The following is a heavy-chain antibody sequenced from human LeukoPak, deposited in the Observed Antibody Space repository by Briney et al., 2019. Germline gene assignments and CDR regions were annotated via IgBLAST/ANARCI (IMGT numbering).Heavy chain of an antibody. V-gene: IGHV1-8*01. D-gene: IGHD6-19*01. Sequence: ASVKVSCKASGYTFTSYDINWVRQVTGQGLEWLGWVSPNTGNTVYAQKFQDRVTMTRNTSLSTAYMELISLRSEDTAVYYCARGHIGLAGHCTNCYFDLWGRGTLVTVSS. J-gene: IGHJ2*01. CDR2: VSPNTGNT. CDR1: GYTFTSYD. CDR3: ARGHIGLAGHCTNCYFDL.